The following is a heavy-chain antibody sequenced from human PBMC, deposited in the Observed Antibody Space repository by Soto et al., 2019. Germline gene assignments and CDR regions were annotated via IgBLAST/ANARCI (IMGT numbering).Heavy chain of an antibody. V-gene: IGHV4-30-4*01. D-gene: IGHD2-15*01. CDR3: ASGLRASGGNQYFDY. CDR1: GGSISTGAYY. CDR2: IYYSGGT. Sequence: PSETLSLTCTVSGGSISTGAYYWNWIRQPPGKGLEWIGYIYYSGGTYYNPSLESRVTISEDTSRDQFSLRLTSVTAADTAVYYCASGLRASGGNQYFDYWGQGTLVTVSS. J-gene: IGHJ4*02.